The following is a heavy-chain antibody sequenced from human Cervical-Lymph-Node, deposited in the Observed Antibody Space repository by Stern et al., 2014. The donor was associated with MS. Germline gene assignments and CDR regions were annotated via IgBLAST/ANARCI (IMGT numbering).Heavy chain of an antibody. V-gene: IGHV7-4-1*02. Sequence: QVQLVESGSELKKPGASVKVSCKASGYTFNNHAMNWVRQAPGPGLEWVGGSSTNTWDPDYAQGFTGRFVFSMDTSVSTVYLQITSLKAEDTAVYYCARPNDSSGLFDQWGQGTLVTVSS. CDR3: ARPNDSSGLFDQ. J-gene: IGHJ5*02. D-gene: IGHD6-19*01. CDR2: SSTNTWDP. CDR1: GYTFNNHA.